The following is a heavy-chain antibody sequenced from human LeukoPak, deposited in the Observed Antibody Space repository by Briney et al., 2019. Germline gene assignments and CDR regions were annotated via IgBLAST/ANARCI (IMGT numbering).Heavy chain of an antibody. V-gene: IGHV4-4*07. CDR3: ARDGAVAGLDL. CDR1: GGSISSYY. Sequence: ETLSLTCTVSGGSISSYYWSWIRQPPGKGLEWIGRIYTSGSTNYNPSLKSRVTMSVDTSKNQFSLKLSSVTAADTAVYFCARDGAVAGLDLWGQGTLVTVSS. J-gene: IGHJ5*02. CDR2: IYTSGST. D-gene: IGHD6-19*01.